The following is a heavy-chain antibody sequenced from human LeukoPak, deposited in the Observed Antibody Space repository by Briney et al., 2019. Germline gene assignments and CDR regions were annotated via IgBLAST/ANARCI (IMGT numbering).Heavy chain of an antibody. CDR3: AKLNRAVAGRYNWFDP. V-gene: IGHV3-23*01. D-gene: IGHD6-19*01. CDR2: ISGSGGST. Sequence: GGSLRLSCAASGFTFSSYAMSWVRQAPGKGLEWVSAISGSGGSTYYADSAKRPFTFSRHNSKNTLYLQMNSLRAEDTAVYYCAKLNRAVAGRYNWFDPWGQGTLVTVSS. CDR1: GFTFSSYA. J-gene: IGHJ5*02.